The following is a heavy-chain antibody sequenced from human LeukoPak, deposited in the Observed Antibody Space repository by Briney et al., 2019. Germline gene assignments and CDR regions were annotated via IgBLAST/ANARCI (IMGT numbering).Heavy chain of an antibody. Sequence: ASVKVSCKASGYTFSSYGVTWVRQAPGQGLEWIAWISTSNGNTNYAQKVHGRVTMTTDTSTSTAYMELRSLRSDDTAVYYCARVWNYVWGTYRSQYYFDYWGQGTLVTVSS. CDR1: GYTFSSYG. V-gene: IGHV1-18*01. J-gene: IGHJ4*02. D-gene: IGHD3-16*02. CDR2: ISTSNGNT. CDR3: ARVWNYVWGTYRSQYYFDY.